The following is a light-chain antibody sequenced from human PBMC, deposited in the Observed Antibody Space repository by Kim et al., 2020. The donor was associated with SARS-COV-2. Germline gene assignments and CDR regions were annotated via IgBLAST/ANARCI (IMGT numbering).Light chain of an antibody. CDR2: DAS. V-gene: IGKV1-33*01. CDR1: QDISNN. CDR3: QQYHNRPLFT. J-gene: IGKJ3*01. Sequence: DIQMTQSPSSLSASVGDRVTITCQASQDISNNLSWYQHKPGKAPKLLIYDASYLETGVPSRFSGSGSGTVFTFTISILQPEDIATYYCQQYHNRPLFTFGPGTKVDIK.